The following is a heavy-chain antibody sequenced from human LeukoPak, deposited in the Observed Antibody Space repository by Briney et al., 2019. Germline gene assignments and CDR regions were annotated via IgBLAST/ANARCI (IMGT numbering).Heavy chain of an antibody. CDR1: GGSISSYY. J-gene: IGHJ4*02. Sequence: PSETLSLTCTVSGGSISSYYWNWIRQPAGKGLEWIGRIYASGITNYHPSLKSRVAISVDTSKNQFSLRLSYVTAADTAVYYCASGADSSNYFLYYWGQGILVTVSS. V-gene: IGHV4-4*07. CDR3: ASGADSSNYFLYY. CDR2: IYASGIT. D-gene: IGHD3-22*01.